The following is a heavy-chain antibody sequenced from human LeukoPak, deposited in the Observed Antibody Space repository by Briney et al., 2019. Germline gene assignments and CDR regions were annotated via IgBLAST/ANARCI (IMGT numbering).Heavy chain of an antibody. J-gene: IGHJ4*02. Sequence: SETLSLTCAVYGGSFSGYYWSWIRQPPGKGLEWIGEINHSGSTNYNPSLKSRVTISVDTSKNQFSLKLSSVTAADTAVYYCARMAVAVAGPPFFDYWGQGTLVTVSS. CDR1: GGSFSGYY. CDR3: ARMAVAVAGPPFFDY. V-gene: IGHV4-34*01. CDR2: INHSGST. D-gene: IGHD6-19*01.